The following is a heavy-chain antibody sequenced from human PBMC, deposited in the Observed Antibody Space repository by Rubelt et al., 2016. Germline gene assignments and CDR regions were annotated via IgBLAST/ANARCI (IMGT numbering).Heavy chain of an antibody. D-gene: IGHD4-17*01. V-gene: IGHV4-39*01. CDR3: ARGLGTTVTSDY. Sequence: QLQLQESGPGLVKPSETLSLTCTVSGGSISSSYYYWGWIRQPPGKGLEWIGSIYYSGSTYYNPSLKSRVTISVDTSKNQFSLKLSSVTAADTAVYYCARGLGTTVTSDYWGQGTLVTVSS. CDR1: GGSISSSYYY. CDR2: IYYSGST. J-gene: IGHJ4*02.